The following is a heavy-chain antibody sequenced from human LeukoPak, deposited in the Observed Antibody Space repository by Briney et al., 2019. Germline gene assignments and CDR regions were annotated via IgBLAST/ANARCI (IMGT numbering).Heavy chain of an antibody. CDR3: ARDHAHGDSVRFRH. CDR2: INQDGGEQ. CDR1: GFTFSTYW. V-gene: IGHV3-7*01. J-gene: IGHJ1*01. D-gene: IGHD4-17*01. Sequence: GGSLRLSCAASGFTFSTYWMSWVRQAPGKGLEWVANINQDGGEQYYVDSVKGRFTTSRDNARNSVYLQVNGLRAEDTAVYYCARDHAHGDSVRFRHWGQGTLVTVSS.